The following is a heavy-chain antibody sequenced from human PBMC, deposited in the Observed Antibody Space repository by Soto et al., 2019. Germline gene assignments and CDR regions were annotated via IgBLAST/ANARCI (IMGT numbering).Heavy chain of an antibody. D-gene: IGHD6-13*01. CDR1: GYAITSDD. CDR3: ARGRIAAAGPYWF. Sequence: APVKVYCKASGYAITSDDINWVRQSTGQGLEWMGWMNPNSGNTGYAQKFQGRVTMTRNTSISTAYMELSSLRSEDTAVYYCARGRIAAAGPYWFWGQRTLVTVSS. J-gene: IGHJ4*02. V-gene: IGHV1-8*01. CDR2: MNPNSGNT.